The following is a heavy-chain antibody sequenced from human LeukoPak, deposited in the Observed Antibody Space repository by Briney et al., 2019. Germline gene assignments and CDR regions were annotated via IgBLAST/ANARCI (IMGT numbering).Heavy chain of an antibody. D-gene: IGHD3-22*01. J-gene: IGHJ4*02. CDR1: GCTFSSFA. CDR2: ISGSGAGT. Sequence: GGSLRLSCAASGCTFSSFALSWVRHAPGKGLEWVSAISGSGAGTYYADSVKGRFTISRDNSKNTLYLQMTGLRAEDTAVYYCAKVLHYYDDNTSPGYWGRGTLVTVSS. V-gene: IGHV3-23*01. CDR3: AKVLHYYDDNTSPGY.